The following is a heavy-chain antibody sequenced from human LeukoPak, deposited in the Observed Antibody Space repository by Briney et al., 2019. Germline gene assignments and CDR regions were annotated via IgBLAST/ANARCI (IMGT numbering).Heavy chain of an antibody. D-gene: IGHD4-17*01. CDR2: ISYDGSNK. CDR3: AKEVHDYGDNYFYGMDV. Sequence: QPGRSLRLSCAASGFTFSSYRMHWVRQAPGKGLEWLADISYDGSNKYYADSVKRRFTISRDNSKNTLYLQMNSRRAEDTAEYYCAKEVHDYGDNYFYGMDVWGKGTTVTVSS. V-gene: IGHV3-30*18. CDR1: GFTFSSYR. J-gene: IGHJ6*04.